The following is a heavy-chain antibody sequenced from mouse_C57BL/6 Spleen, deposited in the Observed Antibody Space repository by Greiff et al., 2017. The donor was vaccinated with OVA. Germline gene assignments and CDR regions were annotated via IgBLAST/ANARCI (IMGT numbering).Heavy chain of an antibody. CDR2: ISNGGGST. Sequence: DVKLVESGGGLVQPGGSLKLSCAASGFTFSDYYMYWVRQTPEKRLEWVAYISNGGGSTYYPDTVKGRFTISRDNAKNTLYLQMSRLKSEDTAMYYCARPPYGNYVAWFAYWGQGTLVTVSA. J-gene: IGHJ3*01. CDR1: GFTFSDYY. V-gene: IGHV5-12*01. CDR3: ARPPYGNYVAWFAY. D-gene: IGHD2-1*01.